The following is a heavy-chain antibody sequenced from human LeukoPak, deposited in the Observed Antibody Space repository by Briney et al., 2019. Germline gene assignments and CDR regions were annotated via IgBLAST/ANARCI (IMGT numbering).Heavy chain of an antibody. Sequence: SETLSLTCIVSGDSLNSGSYYWTWIRQTAWKGLEWIGRIYYSGNTNYNPSLRSRVTISVDTSKNQFSLNVHTLTAADTAVYFCARGVVTQRYYMDVWGRGTTVIVSS. CDR2: IYYSGNT. V-gene: IGHV4-61*02. CDR3: ARGVVTQRYYMDV. CDR1: GDSLNSGSYY. J-gene: IGHJ6*03. D-gene: IGHD3-22*01.